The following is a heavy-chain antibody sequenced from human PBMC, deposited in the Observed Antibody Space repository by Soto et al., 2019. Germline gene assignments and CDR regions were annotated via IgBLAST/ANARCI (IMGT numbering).Heavy chain of an antibody. D-gene: IGHD4-17*01. V-gene: IGHV1-18*01. CDR1: GYTFTSYG. CDR3: ARDYGDYEWDDAFDI. J-gene: IGHJ3*02. Sequence: ASVKVSCKASGYTFTSYGISWVRQAPGQGLEWMGWISAYNGNTNYAQKLQGRVTMTTDTSTSTAYMELRSLRSDDTAVYYCARDYGDYEWDDAFDIWGQGTMVTVSS. CDR2: ISAYNGNT.